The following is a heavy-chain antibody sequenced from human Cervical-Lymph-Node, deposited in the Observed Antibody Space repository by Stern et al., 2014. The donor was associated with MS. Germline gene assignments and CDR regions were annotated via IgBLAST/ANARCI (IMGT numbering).Heavy chain of an antibody. V-gene: IGHV1-2*02. CDR2: INPHLGVT. CDR1: GYRFTDYY. Sequence: VQLVQSGAEVKKPGASVKVSCRASGYRFTDYYIHWVRQAPGQGLEWMGRINPHLGVTNYAQRFKGRVTMTGDTSISTAYMELSGLTSDDTAVYYCARYKGYSASWPLDNWGQGTLVTVSS. J-gene: IGHJ4*02. D-gene: IGHD6-13*01. CDR3: ARYKGYSASWPLDN.